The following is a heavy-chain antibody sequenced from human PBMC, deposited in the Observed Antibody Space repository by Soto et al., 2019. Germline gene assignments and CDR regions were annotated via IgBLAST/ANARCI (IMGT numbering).Heavy chain of an antibody. J-gene: IGHJ4*02. CDR3: ARGGYFDSSNYLAY. Sequence: ASVKVSCKASGYTFTSYYMHWVRQAPGQGLEWMGIINPSGGSTSYAQQFQGRVIIDRDTSASTAYMELSSLRPEDTAVYYCARGGYFDSSNYLAYWGLGTLVTVSS. V-gene: IGHV1-46*01. CDR2: INPSGGST. CDR1: GYTFTSYY. D-gene: IGHD3-22*01.